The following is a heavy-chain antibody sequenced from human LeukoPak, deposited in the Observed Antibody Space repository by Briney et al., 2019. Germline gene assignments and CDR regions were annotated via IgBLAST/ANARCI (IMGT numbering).Heavy chain of an antibody. D-gene: IGHD3-22*01. CDR2: IKQDGSEK. CDR1: GFIFSNYW. Sequence: GGSLRLSCSASGFIFSNYWMTWVRQAPGKGLEWVANIKQDGSEKYYVDSVKGRFTISRDNAEKSLYLQMNSLRAEDTAVYFCARDMVILQSWGQGTLVTVSS. V-gene: IGHV3-7*04. CDR3: ARDMVILQS. J-gene: IGHJ5*02.